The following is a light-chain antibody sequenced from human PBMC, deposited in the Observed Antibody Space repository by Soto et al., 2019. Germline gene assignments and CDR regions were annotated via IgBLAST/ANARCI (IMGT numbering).Light chain of an antibody. Sequence: DIQMTQSPSSLSASVGDRVTITCRVSQSISSYLNWYQQKPGKAPKLLIYAASSLQSGGPSRFSGSGSGTDFTLTISSLQPEDFATYYCQQSYSTPRTLGQGTKVDTK. V-gene: IGKV1-39*01. CDR2: AAS. CDR3: QQSYSTPRT. CDR1: QSISSY. J-gene: IGKJ1*01.